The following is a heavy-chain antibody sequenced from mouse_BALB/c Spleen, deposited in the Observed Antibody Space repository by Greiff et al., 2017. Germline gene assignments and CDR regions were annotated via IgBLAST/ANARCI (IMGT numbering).Heavy chain of an antibody. Sequence: EVQVVESGGGLVKPGGSLKLSCAASGFTFSTFAMSWVRQTPEKRLEWVASISSGGTTYYPDSMKGRFTISRDNARNILYLQMSSLRSEDTAMYYCAGGPGSSYYYAMDYWGQGTSVTVSS. J-gene: IGHJ4*01. V-gene: IGHV5-6-5*01. CDR3: AGGPGSSYYYAMDY. CDR1: GFTFSTFA. D-gene: IGHD1-1*01. CDR2: ISSGGTT.